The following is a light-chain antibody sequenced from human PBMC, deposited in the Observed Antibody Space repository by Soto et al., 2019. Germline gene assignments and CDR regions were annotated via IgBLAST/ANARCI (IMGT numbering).Light chain of an antibody. J-gene: IGLJ2*01. Sequence: VLTQPPSVSGAPGQRVTISCTGSSSNIGANFDVHWYQQKPGQAPVVVVYDDRDRPSGIPERFSGSNSGNTATLTISSVEAGDEADYYCQLWDSSSDHVVFGGGTKLTVL. V-gene: IGLV3-21*02. CDR1: SNIGANFD. CDR2: DDR. CDR3: QLWDSSSDHVV.